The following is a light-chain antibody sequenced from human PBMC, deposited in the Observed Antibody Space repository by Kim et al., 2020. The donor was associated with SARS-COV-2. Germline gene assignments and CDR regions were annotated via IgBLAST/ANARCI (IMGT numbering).Light chain of an antibody. CDR3: SSITSSSTGV. CDR1: SSDIGGYNY. CDR2: DVS. V-gene: IGLV2-14*04. Sequence: GKSITISCTGTSSDIGGYNYVSWYQQHPGKAPKLMIYDVSKRSSGVSNRFSGSKSGNTASLTISGLQAEDEADYYCSSITSSSTGVFGGGTQLTVL. J-gene: IGLJ2*01.